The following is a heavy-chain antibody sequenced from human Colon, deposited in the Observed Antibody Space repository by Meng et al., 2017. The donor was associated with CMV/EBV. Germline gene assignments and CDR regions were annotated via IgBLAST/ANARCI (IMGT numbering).Heavy chain of an antibody. Sequence: SVTVSCKASGGTFSSYTISWVRQAPGQGLEWMGRIIPILGIANYAQKFQGRVTITADKSTSTAYMELSSLRSEDTAVYYCARDPTYCSSTSCYDGDYWGQGTLVTVSS. CDR1: GGTFSSYT. CDR3: ARDPTYCSSTSCYDGDY. D-gene: IGHD2-2*01. CDR2: IIPILGIA. J-gene: IGHJ4*02. V-gene: IGHV1-69*04.